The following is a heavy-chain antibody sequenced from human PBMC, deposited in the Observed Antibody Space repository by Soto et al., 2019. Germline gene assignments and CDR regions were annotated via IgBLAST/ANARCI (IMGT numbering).Heavy chain of an antibody. CDR2: ISYDGSNK. CDR3: AKGGMEGWGPYFDY. D-gene: IGHD3-16*01. J-gene: IGHJ4*02. Sequence: QVQLVESGGGVVQPGRSLRLSCAASGFTFSSYGMHWVRQAPGKGLEWVAVISYDGSNKYYADSVKGRFTISRDNSKNTLYLQMNSLGDEDTAVYYCAKGGMEGWGPYFDYWGQGTLVTVSS. V-gene: IGHV3-30*18. CDR1: GFTFSSYG.